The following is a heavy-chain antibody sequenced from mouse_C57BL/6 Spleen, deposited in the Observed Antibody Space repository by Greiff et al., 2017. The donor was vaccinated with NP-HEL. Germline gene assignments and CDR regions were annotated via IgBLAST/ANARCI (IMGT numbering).Heavy chain of an antibody. CDR3: ARVLRGEYYAMDY. J-gene: IGHJ4*01. V-gene: IGHV1-55*01. Sequence: QVQLQQPGAELVKPGASVKMSCKASGYTFTSYWITWVKQRPGQGLEWIGDIYPGSGSTNYNEKFKSKATLTVDTSSSTAYMQLSSLTSEDSAVYYCARVLRGEYYAMDYWGQGTSVTVSS. CDR1: GYTFTSYW. CDR2: IYPGSGST.